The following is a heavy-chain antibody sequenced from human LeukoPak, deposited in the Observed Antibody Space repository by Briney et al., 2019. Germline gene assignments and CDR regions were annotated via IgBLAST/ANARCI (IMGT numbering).Heavy chain of an antibody. CDR1: GYTFTGYY. CDR3: ARSPPAEMATTGVDY. V-gene: IGHV1-2*02. D-gene: IGHD5-24*01. J-gene: IGHJ4*02. CDR2: INPKNGGT. Sequence: ASVKVSCKASGYTFTGYYMQWVRQAPGQGLEWMGWINPKNGGTNYAQNFQGRVTMTRDTSINTAYMELSRLRSDDPAVYYCARSPPAEMATTGVDYWGQGTLVTVSS.